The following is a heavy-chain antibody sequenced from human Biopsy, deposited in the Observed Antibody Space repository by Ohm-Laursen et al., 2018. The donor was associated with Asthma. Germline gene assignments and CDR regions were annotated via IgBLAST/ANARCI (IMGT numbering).Heavy chain of an antibody. V-gene: IGHV3-23*01. CDR2: ISGSGGST. J-gene: IGHJ4*02. CDR3: AKDRDYDILTGPPGFDY. Sequence: GSLRLSCSASGFTFSSYAMSWVRQAPGKGLEWVSAISGSGGSTYYADPVKGRFTISRDNSKNTLYLQINSLRAEDTAVYYCAKDRDYDILTGPPGFDYWGQGTLVTVSS. D-gene: IGHD3-9*01. CDR1: GFTFSSYA.